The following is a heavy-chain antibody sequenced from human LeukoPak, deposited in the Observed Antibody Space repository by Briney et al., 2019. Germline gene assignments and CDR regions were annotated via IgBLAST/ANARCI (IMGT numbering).Heavy chain of an antibody. D-gene: IGHD3-22*01. V-gene: IGHV1-2*06. J-gene: IGHJ4*02. CDR3: ARDGAYYYDSSGYYYGPFDY. CDR1: GCTFTVYY. CDR2: IHPNSCGT. Sequence: ASVKVSCKASGCTFTVYYMHWVRQAPGQGLEWMGRIHPNSCGTNYAQKFQGRVTMKRDTSISTAYMELSRLRSEATAVYYCARDGAYYYDSSGYYYGPFDYWGQGTLVTVSS.